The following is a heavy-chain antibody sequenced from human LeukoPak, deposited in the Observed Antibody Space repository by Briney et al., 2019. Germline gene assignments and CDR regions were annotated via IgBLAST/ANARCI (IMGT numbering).Heavy chain of an antibody. Sequence: PGGSLRLSCGASGFTFSSYGMTWVRQAPGKGLVWVSRISGDGSTTAYADSVQGRFTVSRDYAKNTVYLQMNSLRAEDTAVYYCARDHSPGWFDPWGQGTLVTVSS. J-gene: IGHJ5*02. CDR2: ISGDGSTT. CDR1: GFTFSSYG. V-gene: IGHV3-74*01. CDR3: ARDHSPGWFDP.